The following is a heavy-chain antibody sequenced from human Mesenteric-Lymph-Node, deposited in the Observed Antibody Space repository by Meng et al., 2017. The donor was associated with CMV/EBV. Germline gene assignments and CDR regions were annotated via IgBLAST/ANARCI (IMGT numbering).Heavy chain of an antibody. J-gene: IGHJ4*02. CDR3: TTDRRN. CDR1: GFTFDDYA. CDR2: IKSKTDGGTT. Sequence: GGSLRLSCAASGFTFDDYAMHWVRQVPGKGLEWVGRIKSKTDGGTTDYAAPVKGRFTISRDDSKNTLYLQMNSLKSEDTAVYYCTTDRRNWGQGTLVTVSS. V-gene: IGHV3-15*01.